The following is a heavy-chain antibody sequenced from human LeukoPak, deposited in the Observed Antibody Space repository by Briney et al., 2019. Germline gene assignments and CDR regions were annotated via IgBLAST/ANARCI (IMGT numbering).Heavy chain of an antibody. CDR1: GGSFSGYY. D-gene: IGHD6-19*01. V-gene: IGHV4-34*01. CDR3: ARGSGSGWLRPRFDY. CDR2: INHSGST. J-gene: IGHJ4*02. Sequence: PSETLSLTCAVYGGSFSGYYWSWIRQPPGKGLEWIGEINHSGSTNYNPSLKSRVTISVDTSKNQFSLKLSSVTAADTDVYYCARGSGSGWLRPRFDYWGQGTLVTVSS.